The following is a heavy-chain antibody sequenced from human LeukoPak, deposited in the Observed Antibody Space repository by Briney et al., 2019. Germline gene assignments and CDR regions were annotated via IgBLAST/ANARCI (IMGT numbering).Heavy chain of an antibody. D-gene: IGHD6-19*01. V-gene: IGHV3-23*01. J-gene: IGHJ4*02. Sequence: TGGSLRLSCAASGFTFSSYAMSWVRQAPGKGLEWVSAISGSGGSTYYADSVKGRFTISRDNSKNTLYLQMNSLRAEDTAVYYCAKSVAVAGMFDYWGQGTLVTVSS. CDR3: AKSVAVAGMFDY. CDR2: ISGSGGST. CDR1: GFTFSSYA.